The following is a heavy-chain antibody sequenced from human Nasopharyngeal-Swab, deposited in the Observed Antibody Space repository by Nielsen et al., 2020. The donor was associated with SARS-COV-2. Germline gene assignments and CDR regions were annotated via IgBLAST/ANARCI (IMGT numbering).Heavy chain of an antibody. J-gene: IGHJ6*02. V-gene: IGHV1-69*01. D-gene: IGHD5-12*01. CDR2: IIPIFGTA. Sequence: WVRQAPGQGLEWMGGIIPIFGTANYAQKFQGRVTITADESTSTAYMELSSLRSEDTAAYYCASWVVATRDTNYYYYGMDVWGQGTTVTVSS. CDR3: ASWVVATRDTNYYYYGMDV.